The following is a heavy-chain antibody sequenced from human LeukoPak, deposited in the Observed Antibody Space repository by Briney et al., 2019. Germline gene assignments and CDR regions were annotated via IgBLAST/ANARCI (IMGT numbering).Heavy chain of an antibody. CDR1: GGSISSYY. CDR3: ARVAKYYYGSETYYFFEH. D-gene: IGHD3-10*01. Sequence: ETLSLTCTVSGGSISSYYWSWVRQAPGKGLEWVANINQDGSEKYFVDPVNGRFTISRDNAKNSLYLQMNSLRVEDTAVYYCARVAKYYYGSETYYFFEHWGQGTPVTASS. V-gene: IGHV3-7*01. J-gene: IGHJ4*02. CDR2: INQDGSEK.